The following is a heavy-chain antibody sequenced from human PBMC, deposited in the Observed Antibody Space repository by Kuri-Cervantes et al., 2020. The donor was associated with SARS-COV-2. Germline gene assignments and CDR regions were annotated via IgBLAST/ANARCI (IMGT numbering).Heavy chain of an antibody. CDR2: ISSGSSTI. V-gene: IGHV3-48*01. CDR3: ASFEVGEH. Sequence: GESLKISCAASGFTFSSYSMHWVRQAPGKGLEWVSYISSGSSTIYYADSVKGRFTISRDNAKNSLYLQMNSLRAEDTAVYYCASFEVGEHWGQGTLVTVSS. D-gene: IGHD3-3*01. CDR1: GFTFSSYS. J-gene: IGHJ4*02.